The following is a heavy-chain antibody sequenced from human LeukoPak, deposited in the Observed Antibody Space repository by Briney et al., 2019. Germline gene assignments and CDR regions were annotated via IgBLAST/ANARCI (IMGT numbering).Heavy chain of an antibody. V-gene: IGHV1-69*05. D-gene: IGHD3-16*02. CDR2: IIPIFGTA. J-gene: IGHJ3*02. CDR3: ARDNYVWGSYRYTPSDAFDI. Sequence: SVKVSCKASGGTFSSYAISWVRQAPGQGLEWMGRIIPIFGTANYAQKFQGRVTITTDESTSTAYMELSSLRSEDTAVYYCARDNYVWGSYRYTPSDAFDIWGQGTMVTVSS. CDR1: GGTFSSYA.